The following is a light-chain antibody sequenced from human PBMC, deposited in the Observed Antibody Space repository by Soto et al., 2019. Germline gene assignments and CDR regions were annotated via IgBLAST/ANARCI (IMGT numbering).Light chain of an antibody. V-gene: IGKV1-39*01. CDR2: ATS. CDR3: QQTYTTPRT. CDR1: QTVSTY. Sequence: DTQMTQSPSSLSASVGDRISITCRASQTVSTYLNWYQQKPGKAPTLLISATSTLQSGVPSRFSGSGSGTEFTLTITSLRPEDFATYYCQQTYTTPRTFGQGTKVAIK. J-gene: IGKJ1*01.